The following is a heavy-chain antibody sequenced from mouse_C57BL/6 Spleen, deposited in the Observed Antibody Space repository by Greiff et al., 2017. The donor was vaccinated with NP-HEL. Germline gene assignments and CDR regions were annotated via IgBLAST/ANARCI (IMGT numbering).Heavy chain of an antibody. CDR3: ARRDYDDAWFAY. CDR1: GFTFSSYG. D-gene: IGHD2-4*01. V-gene: IGHV5-6*01. CDR2: ISSGGGYT. J-gene: IGHJ3*01. Sequence: EVQLMESGGDLVKPGGSLKLSCAASGFTFSSYGMSWVRQTPDKRLEWVATISSGGGYTYYPDSVKGRFTISRDNAKNTLYLQLSSLKSEDTAMYYCARRDYDDAWFAYWGQGTLVTVSA.